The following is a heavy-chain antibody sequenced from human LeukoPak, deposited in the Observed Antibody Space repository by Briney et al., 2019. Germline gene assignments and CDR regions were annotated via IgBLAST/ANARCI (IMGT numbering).Heavy chain of an antibody. CDR1: GFAFGTYA. D-gene: IGHD3-10*01. Sequence: PGGSLRLSCAGSGFAFGTYAMSGVRQAPGMGLEWVSSISANGQATYCADSVEGRLTISRDNSKSTLYLQLNSLRAEDTATYYCARDPYNTILYRLAHWGQGTRVTVSS. CDR3: ARDPYNTILYRLAH. V-gene: IGHV3-23*01. CDR2: ISANGQAT. J-gene: IGHJ4*02.